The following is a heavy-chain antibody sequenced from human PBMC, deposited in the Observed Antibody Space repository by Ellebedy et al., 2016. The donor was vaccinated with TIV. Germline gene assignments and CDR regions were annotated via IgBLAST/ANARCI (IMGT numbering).Heavy chain of an antibody. CDR2: IWYDGSNK. CDR3: ARVGDSEYNFDF. V-gene: IGHV3-33*01. Sequence: PGGSLRLSCAASGFTFSTYGMHWVRQAPGKGLEWVAVIWYDGSNKYYADSVKGRFTISRDNSKNTLYLQMNSLRAEETAVYYCARVGDSEYNFDFWGQGTLVSVSS. J-gene: IGHJ4*02. CDR1: GFTFSTYG. D-gene: IGHD2-21*02.